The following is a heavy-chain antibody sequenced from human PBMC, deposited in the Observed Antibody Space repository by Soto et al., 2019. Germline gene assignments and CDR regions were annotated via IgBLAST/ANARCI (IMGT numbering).Heavy chain of an antibody. CDR2: INHTGIT. V-gene: IGHV4-34*09. D-gene: IGHD2-21*01. Sequence: SETLSLTCAVYGGSVNGYYWNWIRQPPGKGLEWIGEINHTGITHLNPSLKSRLTMAVDTSKNEFSLKLTSVSAADTAVYFCAREERKGIISWFDPWGQGTPVTVSS. CDR3: AREERKGIISWFDP. CDR1: GGSVNGYY. J-gene: IGHJ5*02.